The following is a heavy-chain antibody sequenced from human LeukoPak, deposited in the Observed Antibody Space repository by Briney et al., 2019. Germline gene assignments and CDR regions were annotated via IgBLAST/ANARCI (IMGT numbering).Heavy chain of an antibody. CDR2: INHSGST. D-gene: IGHD3-10*01. CDR3: ARGLLKYYYGSGSYYNVPNYGMDV. J-gene: IGHJ6*02. Sequence: SETLSLTCAVYGGSFSGCYWSWIRQPPGKGLEWIGEINHSGSTNYNPSLKSRVTISVDTSKNQFSLKLSSVTAADTAVYYCARGLLKYYYGSGSYYNVPNYGMDVWGQGTTVTVSS. V-gene: IGHV4-34*01. CDR1: GGSFSGCY.